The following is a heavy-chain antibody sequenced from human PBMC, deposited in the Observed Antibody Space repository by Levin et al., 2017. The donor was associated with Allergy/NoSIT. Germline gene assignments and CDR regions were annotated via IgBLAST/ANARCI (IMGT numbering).Heavy chain of an antibody. CDR2: ISGSGSTT. D-gene: IGHD3-10*01. V-gene: IGHV3-23*01. J-gene: IGHJ4*02. Sequence: GESLKISCAASGFIFTKYAMSWVRQAPGKGLGWVSAISGSGSTTYYADSVKGRFTISRDNTKNTLSLQMNSLRVEDTAIYYCAKRMDGSGSRGASCDYWGQGTLVTVSA. CDR3: AKRMDGSGSRGASCDY. CDR1: GFIFTKYA.